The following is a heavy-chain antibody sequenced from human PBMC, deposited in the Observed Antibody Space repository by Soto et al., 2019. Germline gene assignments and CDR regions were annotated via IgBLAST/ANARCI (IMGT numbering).Heavy chain of an antibody. J-gene: IGHJ5*02. D-gene: IGHD4-17*01. CDR1: GFTFSSYA. CDR2: ISGSGGST. V-gene: IGHV3-23*01. Sequence: EVQLLESGGGLVQPGGSLRLSCAASGFTFSSYAMSWVRQAPGKGLEWVSAISGSGGSTYYADSVKGRFTISRDNSKNTQYLKMNSLRAEDTAVYYCAKTDYGVRYNWFDPWGQGTLVTVSS. CDR3: AKTDYGVRYNWFDP.